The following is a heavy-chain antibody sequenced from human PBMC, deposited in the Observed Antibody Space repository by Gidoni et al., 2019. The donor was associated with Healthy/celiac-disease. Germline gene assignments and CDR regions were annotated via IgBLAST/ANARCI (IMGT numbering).Heavy chain of an antibody. J-gene: IGHJ4*02. CDR2: INHGGST. V-gene: IGHV4-34*01. Sequence: QVQLQQWGAGLLKPSETMSLTCAVYGGSFSGYYWSWIRQPPGKGLEWIGEINHGGSTNYNPSLKSRVTISVDTSKNQFSLKLSSVTAADTAVYYCARGGYGARYWNYGSGSYYRDWGQGTLVTVSS. D-gene: IGHD3-10*01. CDR3: ARGGYGARYWNYGSGSYYRD. CDR1: GGSFSGYY.